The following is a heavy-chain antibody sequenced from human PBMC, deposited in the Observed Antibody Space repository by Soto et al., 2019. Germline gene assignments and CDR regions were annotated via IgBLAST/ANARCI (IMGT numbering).Heavy chain of an antibody. V-gene: IGHV3-23*01. CDR1: GFTFSSYA. J-gene: IGHJ4*02. D-gene: IGHD3-16*02. Sequence: EVQLLESGGGLVQPGGSLRLSCAASGFTFSSYAMSWVRQAPGKGLEWVSAISGSGGSAYYADSVKGRFTISRDNSKNTLYLQMNSLRAEDTAVYYCAKARGSYPNGFDYWGQGTLVTVSS. CDR2: ISGSGGSA. CDR3: AKARGSYPNGFDY.